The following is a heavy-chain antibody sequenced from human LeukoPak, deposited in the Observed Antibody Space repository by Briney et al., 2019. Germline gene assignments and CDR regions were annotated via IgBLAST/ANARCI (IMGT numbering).Heavy chain of an antibody. D-gene: IGHD6-13*01. CDR1: GGSISSYY. CDR3: ARDGAAAGLDY. Sequence: SETLSLTCTVSGGSISSYYWSWIRQPAGKGLEWIGRIYTSGSTNYNPSLKSRVALSVDTSKNQFSLKVSSVTAADTAVYYCARDGAAAGLDYWGQGTLVTVSS. J-gene: IGHJ4*02. CDR2: IYTSGST. V-gene: IGHV4-4*07.